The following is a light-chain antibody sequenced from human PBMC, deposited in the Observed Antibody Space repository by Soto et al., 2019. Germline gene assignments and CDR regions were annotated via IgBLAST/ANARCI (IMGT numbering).Light chain of an antibody. Sequence: DIQMTQSPSTLSASVGDRVTITCRASQSISSWLAWYQQKPGKAPKLLIYKASNLESGVPSRFSGSGSATEFTLTISSLQPDDFATYYCQQYNSYPLTFGPGTKVDIK. CDR2: KAS. V-gene: IGKV1-5*03. CDR3: QQYNSYPLT. CDR1: QSISSW. J-gene: IGKJ3*01.